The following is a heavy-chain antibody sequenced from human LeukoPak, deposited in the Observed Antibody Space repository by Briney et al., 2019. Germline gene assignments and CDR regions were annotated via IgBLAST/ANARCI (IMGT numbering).Heavy chain of an antibody. CDR1: GFTFSSYA. J-gene: IGHJ3*02. D-gene: IGHD6-19*01. CDR2: ISSNSGIN. Sequence: GGSLRLSCAASGFTFSSYAMSWVRQAPGKGLEWVSDISSNSGINSYADSVKVRFTISKDNAKNSLYLQMNSLRVEDTAVYYCASSGWSHDAFDIWGQGTMVTVSS. V-gene: IGHV3-48*01. CDR3: ASSGWSHDAFDI.